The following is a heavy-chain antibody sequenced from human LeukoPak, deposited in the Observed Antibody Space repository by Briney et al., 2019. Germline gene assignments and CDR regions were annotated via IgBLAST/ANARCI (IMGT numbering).Heavy chain of an antibody. CDR2: INPNTGGT. CDR1: EYTFTDYY. V-gene: IGHV1-2*02. Sequence: ASVQVSCKPSEYTFTDYYVHWVRPAPRQGLEWMGWINPNTGGTNYPQKFQGRVTMTRDTSISTGYMDLSGLRSDDTAVYYCARAKANWGSGDYWGQGTLVTVSS. D-gene: IGHD7-27*01. CDR3: ARAKANWGSGDY. J-gene: IGHJ4*02.